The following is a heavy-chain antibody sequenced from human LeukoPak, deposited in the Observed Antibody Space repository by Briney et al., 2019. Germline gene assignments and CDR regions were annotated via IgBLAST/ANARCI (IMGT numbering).Heavy chain of an antibody. D-gene: IGHD5-12*01. Sequence: GGSLRLSCAASGFTFSSYAMSWVRQAPGKGLEWVSAISGSGGSTYYADSVKGRFTISRENSKNTLYLQMNSLRAEDTAVYYCASSGYDYDAFDIWGQGTMVTVSS. V-gene: IGHV3-23*01. CDR2: ISGSGGST. CDR1: GFTFSSYA. CDR3: ASSGYDYDAFDI. J-gene: IGHJ3*02.